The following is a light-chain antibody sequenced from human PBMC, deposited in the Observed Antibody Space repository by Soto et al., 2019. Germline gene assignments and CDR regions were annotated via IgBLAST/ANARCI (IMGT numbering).Light chain of an antibody. Sequence: DIHIAHSPSSLSASVVDRVTITCQASQDINKNLIWYQQKPGKAPKLLIYDASDLETGVPSRFSGSGSGTGFTFTISSLQPEDFATYYCQQYESLPLTFGQGTRLEI. CDR3: QQYESLPLT. CDR1: QDINKN. V-gene: IGKV1-33*01. J-gene: IGKJ5*01. CDR2: DAS.